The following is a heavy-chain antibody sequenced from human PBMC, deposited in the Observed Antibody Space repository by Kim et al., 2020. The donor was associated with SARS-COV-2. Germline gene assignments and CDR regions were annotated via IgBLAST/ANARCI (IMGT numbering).Heavy chain of an antibody. CDR2: ISWDGGST. Sequence: GGSLRLSCAASGFTFDDYTMHWVRQAPGKGLEWVSLISWDGGSTYYADSVKGRFTISRDNSKNSLYLQMNSLRTEDTALYYCAKGDYGDYESFDYWGQGTLVTVSS. D-gene: IGHD4-17*01. J-gene: IGHJ4*02. CDR3: AKGDYGDYESFDY. CDR1: GFTFDDYT. V-gene: IGHV3-43*01.